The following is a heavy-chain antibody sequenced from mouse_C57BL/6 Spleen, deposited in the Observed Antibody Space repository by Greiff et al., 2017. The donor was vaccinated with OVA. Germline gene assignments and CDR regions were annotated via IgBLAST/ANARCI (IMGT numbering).Heavy chain of an antibody. CDR2: INYDGSST. CDR1: GFTFSDYY. D-gene: IGHD1-3*01. V-gene: IGHV5-16*01. J-gene: IGHJ1*03. CDR3: ARDQTNHWYFDV. Sequence: EVMLVESEGGLVQPGSSMKLSCTASGFTFSDYYMAWVRQVPEKGLEWVANINYDGSSTYYLDSLKSRFIISRDNAKNILYLQMSSLKSEDTATYYCARDQTNHWYFDVWGTGTTVTVSS.